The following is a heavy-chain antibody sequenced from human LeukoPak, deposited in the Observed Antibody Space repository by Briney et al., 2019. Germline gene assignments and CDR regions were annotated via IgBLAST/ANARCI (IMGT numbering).Heavy chain of an antibody. CDR2: AKVSGIT. CDR1: GGSFSAYY. D-gene: IGHD3-10*01. Sequence: SETLSLTCAVYGGSFSAYYWSWVRQSPGKGLEWIGDAKVSGITDYNPSLKSRVTISRDTSMNQFYLTLSSLTAADTAVYYCARGSITAVPGPAREGVRFGPWGQGTLVTVSS. J-gene: IGHJ5*02. V-gene: IGHV4-34*01. CDR3: ARGSITAVPGPAREGVRFGP.